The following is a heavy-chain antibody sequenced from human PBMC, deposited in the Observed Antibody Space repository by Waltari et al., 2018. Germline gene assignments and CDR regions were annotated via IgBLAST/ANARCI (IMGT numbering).Heavy chain of an antibody. V-gene: IGHV4-39*07. CDR3: ARLTMLHYFDY. CDR2: IYYSGST. D-gene: IGHD1-1*01. Sequence: QLQLQESGPGLVKPSETLSLTCTVSGGSISSSSYYWVWLRQPPGKGLEWIGSIYYSGSTYYNPPRKIRVTISVDTSKNQFSLKLSSVTAADTAVYYCARLTMLHYFDYWGQVTLVIVSS. CDR1: GGSISSSSYY. J-gene: IGHJ4*02.